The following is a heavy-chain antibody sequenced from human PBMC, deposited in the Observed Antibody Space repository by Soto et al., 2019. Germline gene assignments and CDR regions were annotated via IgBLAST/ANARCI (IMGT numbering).Heavy chain of an antibody. J-gene: IGHJ6*02. V-gene: IGHV3-23*01. Sequence: GGSLRLSCAASGFTFSSYAMSWVRQAPGKGLEWVSAISGSGGSTYYADSVKGRFTISRDNSKNTLYLQMNSLRAEDTAVYYCAKSSIAAAGPRYGMDVWGQGTTVTVSS. CDR3: AKSSIAAAGPRYGMDV. CDR1: GFTFSSYA. CDR2: ISGSGGST. D-gene: IGHD6-13*01.